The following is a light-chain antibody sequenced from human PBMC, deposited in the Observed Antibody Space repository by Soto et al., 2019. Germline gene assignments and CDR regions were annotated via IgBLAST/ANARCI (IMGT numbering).Light chain of an antibody. Sequence: EIVLTQSPVTLSLSPGERATLSCRASQSVSSFLAWYQQKPGQPPRLLIYDVSHRAAGIPARFSGSGSGTDFTLTISSLEPEDFAVDHCLQRTDWPPVYTFGQGTKLEIK. CDR3: LQRTDWPPVYT. J-gene: IGKJ2*01. CDR1: QSVSSF. V-gene: IGKV3-11*01. CDR2: DVS.